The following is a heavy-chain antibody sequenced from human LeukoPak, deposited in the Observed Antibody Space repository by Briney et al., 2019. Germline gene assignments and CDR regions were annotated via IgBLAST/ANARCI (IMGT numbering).Heavy chain of an antibody. J-gene: IGHJ4*02. CDR2: INPNSGGT. CDR3: ARDPLTTNYYGSGSYLWPKPIDY. D-gene: IGHD3-10*01. V-gene: IGHV1-2*02. CDR1: GYTFTGYY. Sequence: ASVKVSCKASGYTFTGYYMHWVRQAPGQGLEWMGWINPNSGGTNYAQKFQGRVTTTRDTSISTAYMELSRLRSDDTAVYYCARDPLTTNYYGSGSYLWPKPIDYWGQGTLVTISS.